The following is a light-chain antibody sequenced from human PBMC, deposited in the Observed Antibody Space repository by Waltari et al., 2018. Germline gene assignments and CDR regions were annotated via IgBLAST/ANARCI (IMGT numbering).Light chain of an antibody. CDR2: WAS. Sequence: DIVMTQSPDSLAVSLGERATINCKSSQSVLYSSNNKNYLAWYQQKPGQPPKLLIYWASTPESGVPDRFSGSGSGTDFTLTISSLQAEDVAVYYCQQYYSTPDTFGPGTKVDIK. CDR1: QSVLYSSNNKNY. CDR3: QQYYSTPDT. V-gene: IGKV4-1*01. J-gene: IGKJ3*01.